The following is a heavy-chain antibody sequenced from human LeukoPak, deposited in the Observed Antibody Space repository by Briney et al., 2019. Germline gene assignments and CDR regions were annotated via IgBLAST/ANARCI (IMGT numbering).Heavy chain of an antibody. Sequence: SVKVSCKASGGTFSSYAISWVRQAPGQGLEWMGRLIPIFGIANYAQKFQGRVTITADKSTSTAYMELSSLRSEDTAVYYCARGAMVGYDFWSGVNWFDPWGQGTLVTVSS. J-gene: IGHJ5*02. D-gene: IGHD3-3*01. CDR1: GGTFSSYA. CDR2: LIPIFGIA. V-gene: IGHV1-69*04. CDR3: ARGAMVGYDFWSGVNWFDP.